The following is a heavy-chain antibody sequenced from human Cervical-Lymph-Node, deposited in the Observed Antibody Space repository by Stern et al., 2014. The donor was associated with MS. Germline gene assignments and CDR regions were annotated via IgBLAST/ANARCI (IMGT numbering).Heavy chain of an antibody. CDR2: ISWNSGDI. J-gene: IGHJ6*02. CDR3: AKDLGEVFYYGMDV. D-gene: IGHD2-21*01. Sequence: VQLVESGGGLVQPGGSLRLSCAASGILLGDYFMHWVRQAPGKGLGWVAGISWNSGDIAYTDSVKGRFTISRDNAKNSLYLHMNSLRAEDTALYYCAKDLGEVFYYGMDVWGQGTTVTVSS. V-gene: IGHV3-9*01. CDR1: GILLGDYF.